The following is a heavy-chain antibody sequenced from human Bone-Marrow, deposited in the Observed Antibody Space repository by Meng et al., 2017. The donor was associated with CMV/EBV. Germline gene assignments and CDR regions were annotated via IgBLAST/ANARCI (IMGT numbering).Heavy chain of an antibody. D-gene: IGHD6-19*01. CDR3: VTGLMDH. Sequence: GESLKISCAASGFTFSNYGMHWVRQAPGKGLEWVTYIVSDGTRKYYADSVKGRFTLSRDNSENTLFLQMNTLRADDTAVYYCVTGLMDHWGQGALVTVSS. CDR1: GFTFSNYG. V-gene: IGHV3-30*02. J-gene: IGHJ4*02. CDR2: IVSDGTRK.